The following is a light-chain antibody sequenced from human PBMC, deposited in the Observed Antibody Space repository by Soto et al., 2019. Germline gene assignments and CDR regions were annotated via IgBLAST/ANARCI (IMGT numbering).Light chain of an antibody. CDR2: GAS. J-gene: IGKJ5*01. Sequence: EIALTQSPATLSLSPGERATLSCRASKSISSSYLDWYQQKPGQAPRLLIYGASTRAAGIPARFSGSGFGTEFTLTISRLQSEDFAVYYCQQYKNWPLFGQGTRLEIK. CDR1: KSISSSY. V-gene: IGKV3-15*01. CDR3: QQYKNWPL.